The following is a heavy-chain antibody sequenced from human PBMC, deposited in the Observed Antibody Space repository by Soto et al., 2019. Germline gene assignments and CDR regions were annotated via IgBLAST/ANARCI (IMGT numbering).Heavy chain of an antibody. V-gene: IGHV4-4*07. CDR1: GDSISRCS. D-gene: IGHD1-26*01. Sequence: SETRSENRTVSGDSISRCSRCWIQQPAGKGLEWIGRIYTSGSTNYNPSLKSRVTMSADTSKNQFSLKLSSVTAADTAVYYCARVKGGSYYYYGMDVWGQGTTVTVSS. J-gene: IGHJ6*02. CDR2: IYTSGST. CDR3: ARVKGGSYYYYGMDV.